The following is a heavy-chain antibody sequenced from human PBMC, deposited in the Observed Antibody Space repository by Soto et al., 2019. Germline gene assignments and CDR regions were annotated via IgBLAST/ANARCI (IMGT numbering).Heavy chain of an antibody. J-gene: IGHJ3*02. CDR2: ISGSGGST. Sequence: EVQLLESGGGLVQPGGSLRLSCAASGFTFSSYAMSWVRQAPGKGLEWVSAISGSGGSTYYADSVKGRFTISIDNSKNTLYLQVKSLRAEDTAVYYCAKDQGGAVYDYGDYVFAFDIWGQGTMVTVSS. D-gene: IGHD4-17*01. CDR3: AKDQGGAVYDYGDYVFAFDI. CDR1: GFTFSSYA. V-gene: IGHV3-23*01.